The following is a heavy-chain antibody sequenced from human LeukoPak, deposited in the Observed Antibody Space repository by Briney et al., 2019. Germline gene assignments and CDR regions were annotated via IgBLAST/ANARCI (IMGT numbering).Heavy chain of an antibody. CDR3: ARALGYCSGGSCYRWFDP. D-gene: IGHD2-15*01. J-gene: IGHJ5*02. Sequence: SETLSLTCTVSGGSIRSYYWSWIRQPPGKGLKWIGYIYTSGSTNYNPSLKSRVTISVDTSKNQFSLKLSSVTAADTAVYYCARALGYCSGGSCYRWFDPWGQGTLVTVSS. V-gene: IGHV4-4*09. CDR1: GGSIRSYY. CDR2: IYTSGST.